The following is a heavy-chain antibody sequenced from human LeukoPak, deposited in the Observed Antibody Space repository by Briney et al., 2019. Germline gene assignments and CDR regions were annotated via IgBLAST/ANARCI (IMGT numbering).Heavy chain of an antibody. D-gene: IGHD5-24*01. Sequence: ASVKVSCKASGYTFTSYGISWVRQAPGQGLEWMGWISAYNGNTNYAQKLQGRVTMTTDTSTSTAYMELRSLRSDDTDVYYCARDLHSWLQSYGSFTWGQGTLVTVSS. J-gene: IGHJ5*02. CDR2: ISAYNGNT. CDR3: ARDLHSWLQSYGSFT. V-gene: IGHV1-18*01. CDR1: GYTFTSYG.